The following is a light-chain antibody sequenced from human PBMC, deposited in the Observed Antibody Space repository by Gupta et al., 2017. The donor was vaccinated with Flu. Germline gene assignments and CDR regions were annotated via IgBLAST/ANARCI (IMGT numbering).Light chain of an antibody. CDR2: RNN. V-gene: IGLV1-47*01. Sequence: QSVLTQSPSASGTPGQRVTISCSGRSSNIGNNYVYWYQQFPGTAPKLLIYRNNQRPSGAPARFSASKSGTSASLATSGLRAEDEADYYCATGDASRSGWVFGGGIKLTVL. CDR3: ATGDASRSGWV. J-gene: IGLJ3*02. CDR1: SSNIGNNY.